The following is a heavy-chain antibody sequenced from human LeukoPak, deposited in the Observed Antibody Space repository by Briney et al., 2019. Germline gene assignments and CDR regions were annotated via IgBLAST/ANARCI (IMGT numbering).Heavy chain of an antibody. CDR2: IKQDGSEK. D-gene: IGHD3-22*01. J-gene: IGHJ4*02. Sequence: GGSLRLSCAASGFTFSSYWMSWVRQAPGKGLEWVANIKQDGSEKYYVDSVKGRFTTSRDNAKNTLYLQMNSLRAEDTAVYYCARGRYDSSGYYSIFDYWGQGTLVTVSS. V-gene: IGHV3-7*01. CDR1: GFTFSSYW. CDR3: ARGRYDSSGYYSIFDY.